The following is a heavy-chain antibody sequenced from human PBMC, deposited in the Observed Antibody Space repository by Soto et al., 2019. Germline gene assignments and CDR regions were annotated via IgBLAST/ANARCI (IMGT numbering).Heavy chain of an antibody. CDR2: IKQDGSEK. J-gene: IGHJ6*02. V-gene: IGHV3-7*03. CDR1: GFTFSSYW. D-gene: IGHD6-6*01. Sequence: PGGSLRLSCAASGFTFSSYWMSWVRQAPGKGLEWVANIKQDGSEKYYVDSVKGRFTISRDNAKNSLYLQMNSLRAEDTAVYYCARQLGDYYYYGMDVWGQGTTVTVSS. CDR3: ARQLGDYYYYGMDV.